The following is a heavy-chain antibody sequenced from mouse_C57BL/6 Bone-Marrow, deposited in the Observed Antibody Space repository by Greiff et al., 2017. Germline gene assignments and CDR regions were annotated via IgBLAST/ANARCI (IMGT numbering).Heavy chain of an antibody. V-gene: IGHV1-69*01. CDR3: AREGTTVVAAYYFDY. D-gene: IGHD1-1*01. J-gene: IGHJ2*01. CDR1: GYTFTSYW. CDR2: IDPSDSYT. Sequence: QVQLQQPGAELVMPGASVKLSCKASGYTFTSYWMHWVKQRPGQGLEWIGEIDPSDSYTNYNQKFKGKSTLTVDTSSSTAYMQLSSLTSADSAVYYCAREGTTVVAAYYFDYWGRGTTLTVSS.